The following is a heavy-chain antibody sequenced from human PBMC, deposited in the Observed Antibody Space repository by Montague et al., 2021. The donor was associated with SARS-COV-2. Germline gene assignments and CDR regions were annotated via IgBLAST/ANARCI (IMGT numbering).Heavy chain of an antibody. CDR2: TYYRSQWYN. D-gene: IGHD6-6*01. J-gene: IGHJ6*02. CDR1: GDSVSTHSGD. V-gene: IGHV6-1*01. CDR3: ARMAVAPRPGAYYGMDV. Sequence: CAISGDSVSTHSGDWVRMRQSPSRGLEWLGRTYYRSQWYNDYAVSLKTRITITPDTSKNLFSLQLRSVTPDDTAVYYCARMAVAPRPGAYYGMDVWGQGTTVTVSS.